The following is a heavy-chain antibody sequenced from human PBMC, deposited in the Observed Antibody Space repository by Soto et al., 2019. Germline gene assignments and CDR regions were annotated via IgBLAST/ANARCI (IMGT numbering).Heavy chain of an antibody. CDR3: AREGYSSSSIYYFDF. D-gene: IGHD6-6*01. V-gene: IGHV3-48*01. CDR1: GFTFSSYS. CDR2: ITSSSTI. J-gene: IGHJ4*02. Sequence: GGSLRLSCAASGFTFSSYSMNWVRQAPGKGLEWVSYITSSSTIYYADSVKGRFTISRDNAKNSLYLQMNSLRAEDTAVYYCAREGYSSSSIYYFDFWGQGTLVTVSS.